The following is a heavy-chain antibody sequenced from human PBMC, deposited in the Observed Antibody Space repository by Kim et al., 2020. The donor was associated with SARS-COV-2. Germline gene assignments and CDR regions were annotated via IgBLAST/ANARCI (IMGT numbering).Heavy chain of an antibody. Sequence: ASVKVSCKASGYTFSSYGITSVRQAPGQGLEWMGYISVYTGNRGYAQKFQGRVTFTTDTSTSTAYMELTSLTSDDAAVYYCARTQSYYYGSGSYDYWGQG. V-gene: IGHV1-18*01. CDR3: ARTQSYYYGSGSYDY. CDR1: GYTFSSYG. CDR2: ISVYTGNR. D-gene: IGHD3-10*01. J-gene: IGHJ4*02.